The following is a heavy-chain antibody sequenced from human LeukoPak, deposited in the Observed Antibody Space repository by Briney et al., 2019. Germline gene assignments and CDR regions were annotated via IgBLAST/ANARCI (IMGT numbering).Heavy chain of an antibody. CDR3: ARDIAAAGPDY. J-gene: IGHJ4*02. Sequence: PGGSLRRSCAASGFTFSSYTMNWVRQAPGKGLEWVSSISSNSNYISYADSVKGRFTISRDNAKNSLYLQMNSLRAEDTAVYYCARDIAAAGPDYWGQGTLVTVSS. D-gene: IGHD6-13*01. CDR2: ISSNSNYI. CDR1: GFTFSSYT. V-gene: IGHV3-21*01.